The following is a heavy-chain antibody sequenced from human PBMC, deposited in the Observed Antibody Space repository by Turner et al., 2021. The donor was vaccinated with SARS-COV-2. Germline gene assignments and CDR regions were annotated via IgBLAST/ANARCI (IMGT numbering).Heavy chain of an antibody. CDR1: GFTFSSYS. CDR3: ARDLEVYLFWHIDV. D-gene: IGHD3-9*01. J-gene: IGHJ6*02. CDR2: INNSSTYI. V-gene: IGHV3-21*01. Sequence: EEQPVESGGGLAKTGGSLRLTCAASGFTFSSYSMNWVRHAPGKGLEWVSFINNSSTYIHYADSVKCRFTISRYNSKNSLFLQINSLRAEETAVYYCARDLEVYLFWHIDVWGQGTTFTVSS.